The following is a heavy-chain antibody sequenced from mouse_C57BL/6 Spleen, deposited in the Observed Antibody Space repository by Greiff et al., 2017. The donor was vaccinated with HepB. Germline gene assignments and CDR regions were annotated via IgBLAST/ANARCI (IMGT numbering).Heavy chain of an antibody. D-gene: IGHD1-1*01. CDR2: IDPEDGET. CDR3: ARNYYGAAWFAY. J-gene: IGHJ3*01. V-gene: IGHV14-2*01. Sequence: EVQLQQSGAELVKPGASVKLSCTASGFNIKDYYMHWVKQRTEQGLEWIGRIDPEDGETKNAPKFQGKATITADTSSNTAYLQLSSLTSEDTAVYYCARNYYGAAWFAYWGQGTLVTVSA. CDR1: GFNIKDYY.